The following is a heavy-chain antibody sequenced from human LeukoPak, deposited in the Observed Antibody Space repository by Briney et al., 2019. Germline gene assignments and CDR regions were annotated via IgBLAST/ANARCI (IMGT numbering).Heavy chain of an antibody. CDR1: GFTFSNYW. V-gene: IGHV3-7*05. J-gene: IGHJ2*01. Sequence: GGSLRLSCAASGFTFSNYWMTWVRQAPGKGLEWVANIKQDGSEKYYVDSVKGRFTISRDNAKNSLYLQMNSLRAEDTALYYCARAPPYCGGDCSDWYFDLWGRGTLVTVSS. D-gene: IGHD2-21*02. CDR2: IKQDGSEK. CDR3: ARAPPYCGGDCSDWYFDL.